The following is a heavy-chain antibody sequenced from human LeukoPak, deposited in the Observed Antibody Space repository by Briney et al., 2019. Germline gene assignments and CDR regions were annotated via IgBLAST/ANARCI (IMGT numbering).Heavy chain of an antibody. CDR2: INHSGST. D-gene: IGHD5-18*01. CDR1: GGSFRGYY. J-gene: IGHJ6*04. CDR3: ASGGYRHGYYYGMDV. Sequence: PSETLSLTCDVYGGSFRGYYWSWIRQPPGKGMEWSGEINHSGSTNYKPSLKSRVTISVDTSKNQFSLKLSSVTAADTAVYYCASGGYRHGYYYGMDVWGKGTTVTVSS. V-gene: IGHV4-34*01.